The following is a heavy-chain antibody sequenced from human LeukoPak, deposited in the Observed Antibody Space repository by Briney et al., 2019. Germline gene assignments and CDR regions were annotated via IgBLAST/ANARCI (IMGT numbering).Heavy chain of an antibody. CDR2: INTDGSST. CDR3: AREPTYYYDG. D-gene: IGHD3-22*01. V-gene: IGHV3-74*01. Sequence: GGSLRLSCVASGFTFSNYHMSWVRQAPGKGLVWVSRINTDGSSTSYADSVKGRFTISRDNAKNTLYLQMNSLRAEDTAVYYCAREPTYYYDGWGQGTLVTVSS. J-gene: IGHJ4*02. CDR1: GFTFSNYH.